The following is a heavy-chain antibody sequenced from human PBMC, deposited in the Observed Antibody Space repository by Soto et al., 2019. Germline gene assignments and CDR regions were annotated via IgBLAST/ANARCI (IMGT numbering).Heavy chain of an antibody. CDR1: GGSISSYY. CDR3: ARDSLLYYYDSSGYYSQAYYYGMDV. V-gene: IGHV4-4*07. Sequence: SETLSLTCTVSGGSISSYYWSWIRQPAGKGLEWIGRIYTSGSTNYNPSLKSRVTMSVDTSKNQFSLKLSSVTAADTAVYYCARDSLLYYYDSSGYYSQAYYYGMDVWGQGTTVTVSS. J-gene: IGHJ6*02. D-gene: IGHD3-22*01. CDR2: IYTSGST.